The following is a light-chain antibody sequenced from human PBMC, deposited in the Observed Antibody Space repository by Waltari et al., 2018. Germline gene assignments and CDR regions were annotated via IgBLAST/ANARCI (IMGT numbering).Light chain of an antibody. CDR2: VNSDGSH. V-gene: IGLV4-69*01. Sequence: QLLLTQSPSASASLGASVTLPCTVSSGHSNYDIAWHQQHPHKGPRYLMKVNSDGSHIKGDGIPDRFSGSSSGAERYLTISSLQSEDEADYYCQTGGFGIWVFGGGTKLTVL. CDR3: QTGGFGIWV. CDR1: SGHSNYD. J-gene: IGLJ3*02.